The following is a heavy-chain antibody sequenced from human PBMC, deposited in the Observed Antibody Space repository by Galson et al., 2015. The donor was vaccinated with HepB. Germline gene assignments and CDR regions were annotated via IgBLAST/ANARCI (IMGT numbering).Heavy chain of an antibody. J-gene: IGHJ3*02. CDR3: ACHYQANTFGGADDAFDI. D-gene: IGHD3-16*01. V-gene: IGHV5-51*01. Sequence: QSGAEVKKPGESLKISCKGSGYSFTSYWIGWVRQMPGKGLEWMGIIYPGDSDTRHSPSFQGQVTISADKSISTAYLQWSSLKASDTARYYCACHYQANTFGGADDAFDIWGQGTMVTVSS. CDR1: GYSFTSYW. CDR2: IYPGDSDT.